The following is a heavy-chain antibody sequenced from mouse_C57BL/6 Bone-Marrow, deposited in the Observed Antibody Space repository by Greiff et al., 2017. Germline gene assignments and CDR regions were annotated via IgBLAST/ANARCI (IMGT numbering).Heavy chain of an antibody. CDR2: IYPGSGST. D-gene: IGHD2-1*01. CDR3: ARGYYGNYESAY. CDR1: GYTFTSYW. V-gene: IGHV1-55*01. Sequence: QVQLKQPGAELVKPGASVKMSCKASGYTFTSYWITWVKQRPGQGLEWIGDIYPGSGSTNYNEKFKSKATLTVDTSSSTAYMQLSSLTSEDSAVYYCARGYYGNYESAYGGQGTLVTVSA. J-gene: IGHJ3*01.